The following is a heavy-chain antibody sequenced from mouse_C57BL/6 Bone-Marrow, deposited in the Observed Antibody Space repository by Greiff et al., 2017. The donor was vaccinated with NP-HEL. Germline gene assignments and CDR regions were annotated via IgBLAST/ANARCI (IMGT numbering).Heavy chain of an antibody. CDR1: GFTFSSYA. CDR2: ISDGGSYT. CDR3: AKYGNYGDWYFDV. V-gene: IGHV5-4*01. Sequence: EVQVVESGGGLVKPGGSLKLSCAASGFTFSSYAMSWVRQTPEKRLEWVATISDGGSYTYYPDNVKGRFTISRDNAKNNLYLQMSHLKSEDTAMYYCAKYGNYGDWYFDVWGTGTTVTVSS. J-gene: IGHJ1*03. D-gene: IGHD2-10*02.